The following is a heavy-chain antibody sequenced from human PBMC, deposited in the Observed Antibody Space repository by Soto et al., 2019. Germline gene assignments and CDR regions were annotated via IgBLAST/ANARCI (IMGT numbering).Heavy chain of an antibody. J-gene: IGHJ5*02. D-gene: IGHD2-2*01. CDR2: ISGSGGST. CDR3: AKGGAQLLHYNWFDP. Sequence: EVQLLESGGGLVQPGGSLRLSCAASGFTFSSYAMSWVRQAPGKGLEWVSAISGSGGSTYYADSVKSRFTISRDNSKNTLYLQMNSLRAEDTAVYYCAKGGAQLLHYNWFDPWGQGTLVTVSS. V-gene: IGHV3-23*01. CDR1: GFTFSSYA.